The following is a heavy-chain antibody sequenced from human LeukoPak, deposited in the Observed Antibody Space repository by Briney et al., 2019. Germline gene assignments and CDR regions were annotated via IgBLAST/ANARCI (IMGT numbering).Heavy chain of an antibody. V-gene: IGHV4-59*08. J-gene: IGHJ4*02. Sequence: SETLSLTCTVSGDSISNHYWNWIRQPPGKGLEWIGYVFSSGSTDYNPPLKSRVTISLDTSRNLFSLSLTSVTAADTAVYYCGRHFGGSSGSFYTDYWGQGTLVTVSS. D-gene: IGHD3-10*01. CDR2: VFSSGST. CDR1: GDSISNHY. CDR3: GRHFGGSSGSFYTDY.